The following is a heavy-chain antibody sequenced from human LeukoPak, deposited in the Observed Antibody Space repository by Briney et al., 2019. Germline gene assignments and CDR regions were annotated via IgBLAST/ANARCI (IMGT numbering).Heavy chain of an antibody. Sequence: GASVKVSCKASGYTFTSYYMHWVRQAPGQGLEWMGWINPNSGGTNYAQRFQGWVTMTRDTSISTAYMELSRLRSDDTAVYYCARGSPLGAFDYWGQGTLVTVSS. V-gene: IGHV1-2*04. CDR3: ARGSPLGAFDY. J-gene: IGHJ4*02. CDR1: GYTFTSYY. CDR2: INPNSGGT.